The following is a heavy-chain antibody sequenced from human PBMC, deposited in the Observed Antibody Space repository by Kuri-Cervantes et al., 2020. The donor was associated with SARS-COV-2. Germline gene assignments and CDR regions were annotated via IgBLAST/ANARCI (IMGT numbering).Heavy chain of an antibody. D-gene: IGHD1-26*01. CDR2: ISYDGSNT. V-gene: IGHV3-30-3*01. CDR1: GFTFSVYT. Sequence: GGSLRLSCAASGFTFSVYTMHWVRQAPGKGLEWMALISYDGSNTYYADSVKGRFTISRDNAGNSLFLQMNSLRSEDTAVYYCARASAGSSWGYYYYMDVWGIGTTVTVSS. CDR3: ARASAGSSWGYYYYMDV. J-gene: IGHJ6*03.